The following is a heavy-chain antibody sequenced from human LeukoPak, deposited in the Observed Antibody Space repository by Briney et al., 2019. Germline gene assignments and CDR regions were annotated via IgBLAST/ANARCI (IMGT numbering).Heavy chain of an antibody. J-gene: IGHJ4*02. CDR2: VYASGTT. CDR1: GVSINPYY. D-gene: IGHD5-18*01. V-gene: IGHV4-4*07. CDR3: ARDQGYSYGQTHYFDY. Sequence: PSETLSLTCSVSGVSINPYYWSWIRQPAGKGPEWLGRVYASGTTKYNPSLKNRVTMSVDMSKNQFYLRLSSVTAADTAVYYCARDQGYSYGQTHYFDYWGQGTLVTVSS.